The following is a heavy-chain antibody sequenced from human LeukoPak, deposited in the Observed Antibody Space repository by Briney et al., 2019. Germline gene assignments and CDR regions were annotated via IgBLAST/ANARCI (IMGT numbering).Heavy chain of an antibody. CDR1: GHTLTELS. Sequence: ASVKVSCKISGHTLTELSMHWVRQAPGKGLEWMGGFDPEDGETIYAQKFQSRVTMTEDTSTDTAYMELSGLRSEDTAVYYCARDRNYYDSSGYPDYWGQGTLVTVSS. CDR3: ARDRNYYDSSGYPDY. J-gene: IGHJ4*02. V-gene: IGHV1-24*01. CDR2: FDPEDGET. D-gene: IGHD3-22*01.